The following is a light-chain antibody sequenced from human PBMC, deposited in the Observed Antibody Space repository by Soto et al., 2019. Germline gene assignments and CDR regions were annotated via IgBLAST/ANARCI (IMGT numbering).Light chain of an antibody. CDR2: KAS. CDR3: QHYNSYSEA. V-gene: IGKV1-5*03. J-gene: IGKJ1*01. Sequence: DIQMTQSPSTLSASVGDRVTITCRASQTISSWLAWYQQKPGKAPKLLIYKASTLKSGVPSRFSGSGSGTEFTLTISSLQPDDFATDDCQHYNSYSEAFGHGTKVELK. CDR1: QTISSW.